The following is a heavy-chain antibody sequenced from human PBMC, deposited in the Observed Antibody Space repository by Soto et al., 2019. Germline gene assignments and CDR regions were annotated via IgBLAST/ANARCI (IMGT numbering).Heavy chain of an antibody. Sequence: EVQLVESGGGLVQPGGSLRLSCGVSGFMFSNSWMHWVRQAPGKGLVWVSRINSDGDITIYADSVKGRFTIARDNARNTLYLQMNSLRADDTAVYFWAREMRPSGSSLDYWGQGTLVTVSS. D-gene: IGHD1-26*01. CDR3: AREMRPSGSSLDY. CDR2: INSDGDIT. J-gene: IGHJ4*02. V-gene: IGHV3-74*01. CDR1: GFMFSNSW.